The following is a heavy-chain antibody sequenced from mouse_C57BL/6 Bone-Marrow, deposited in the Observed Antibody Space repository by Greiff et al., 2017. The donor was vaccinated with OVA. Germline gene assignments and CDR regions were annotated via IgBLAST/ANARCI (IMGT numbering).Heavy chain of an antibody. D-gene: IGHD2-3*01. Sequence: EVKLMESGGGLVQPGESLKLSCESNEYEFPSHDMSWVRKTPEKRPELVAAINSDGGSTYYPDTMERRFIISRDNTKKTLYLQMSSLRSEDTALYYCARRGDGYYWFAYWGQGTLVTVSA. CDR3: ARRGDGYYWFAY. J-gene: IGHJ3*01. V-gene: IGHV5-2*03. CDR2: INSDGGST. CDR1: EYEFPSHD.